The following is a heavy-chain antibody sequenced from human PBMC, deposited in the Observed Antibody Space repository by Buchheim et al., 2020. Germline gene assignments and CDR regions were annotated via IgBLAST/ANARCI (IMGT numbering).Heavy chain of an antibody. CDR3: ARDCGGDCYGHYYGLDV. CDR1: GGSITGSY. J-gene: IGHJ6*02. V-gene: IGHV4-59*12. D-gene: IGHD2-21*02. Sequence: QVQLQESGPGLVKPSETLSLTCNVSGGSITGSYWSWIRQPPGKGLEWIGYVSASGDSIYNPSLESRVTMSVETSKTQFPLKLRSATAADTAIYYCARDCGGDCYGHYYGLDVWGQGTT. CDR2: VSASGDS.